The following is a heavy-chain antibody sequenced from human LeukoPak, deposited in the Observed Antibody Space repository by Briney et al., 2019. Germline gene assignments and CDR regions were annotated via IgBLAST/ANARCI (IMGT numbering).Heavy chain of an antibody. CDR2: IRYDGSNK. CDR1: GFTFNNYW. D-gene: IGHD3-22*01. CDR3: AKDRTPYYYDSSGYPTLDY. J-gene: IGHJ4*02. V-gene: IGHV3-30*02. Sequence: GGSLRLSCAASGFTFNNYWMNWVRQAPGKGLEWVAFIRYDGSNKYYADSVKGRFTISRDNSKNTLYLQMNSLRAEDTAVYYCAKDRTPYYYDSSGYPTLDYWGQGTLVTVSS.